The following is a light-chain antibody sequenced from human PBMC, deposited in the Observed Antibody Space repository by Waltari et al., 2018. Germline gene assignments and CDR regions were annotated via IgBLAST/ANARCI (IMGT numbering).Light chain of an antibody. J-gene: IGKJ1*01. V-gene: IGKV3-20*01. Sequence: EIVLTQSPGSLSLSPGERATLSCKASQSVAKYLAVYQQKPGQAPRLLIYHASIRATGIPDRFSGSGYGTDFSLTISRLEPEDFAVYFCQKYVNLPATFGQGTTVEV. CDR2: HAS. CDR1: QSVAKY. CDR3: QKYVNLPAT.